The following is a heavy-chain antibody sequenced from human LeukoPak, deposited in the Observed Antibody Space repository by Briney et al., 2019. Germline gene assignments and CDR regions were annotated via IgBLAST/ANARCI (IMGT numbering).Heavy chain of an antibody. CDR3: ARVRVSGSGGYYFDDAFEI. V-gene: IGHV3-30-3*01. D-gene: IGHD3-22*01. CDR2: ISYGGDKK. Sequence: PGGSLRLSCAAAGFTFRDYAMHWVRQAPGKGLEWVAVISYGGDKKHYADSVKGRFTISRDNSKDMLYLQMNSLRAEDTAVYYCARVRVSGSGGYYFDDAFEIWGPGTMVTVSS. J-gene: IGHJ3*02. CDR1: GFTFRDYA.